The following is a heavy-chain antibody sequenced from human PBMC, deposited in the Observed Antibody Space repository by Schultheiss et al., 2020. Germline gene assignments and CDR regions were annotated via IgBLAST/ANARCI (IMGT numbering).Heavy chain of an antibody. Sequence: ASVKVSCKASGYTFINYDIGWVRQAPGQGLEWMGWMNPNSDTTAYAQKFQGRVTMTRDTSISTAYMELSSLRSEDTAVYYCARVRYDSSGYQNWFDSWGQGTLVTVSS. J-gene: IGHJ5*01. CDR3: ARVRYDSSGYQNWFDS. CDR1: GYTFINYD. D-gene: IGHD3-22*01. CDR2: MNPNSDTT. V-gene: IGHV1-8*01.